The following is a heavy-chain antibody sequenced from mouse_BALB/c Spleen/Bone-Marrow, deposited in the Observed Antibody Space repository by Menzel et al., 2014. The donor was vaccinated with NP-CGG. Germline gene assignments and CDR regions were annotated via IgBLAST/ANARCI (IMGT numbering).Heavy chain of an antibody. Sequence: SGPDLVKPGALVKISCKASGYTFTSYDINWVKQRPGQGLEWIGWIYPGDGSTKYNEKFKGKATLTADKSSSTAYMQLSSLTSDNSEVYFCTRGGYGNYVGYGMDYWGQGTPVTGSS. CDR3: TRGGYGNYVGYGMDY. CDR2: IYPGDGST. CDR1: GYTFTSYD. D-gene: IGHD2-1*01. J-gene: IGHJ4*01. V-gene: IGHV1S33*01.